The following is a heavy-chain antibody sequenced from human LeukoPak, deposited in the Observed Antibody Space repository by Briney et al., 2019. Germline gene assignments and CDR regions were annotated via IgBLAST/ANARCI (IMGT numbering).Heavy chain of an antibody. J-gene: IGHJ6*02. Sequence: GLPLKIPKKEAGCRVTDCWIGWVRQLSRKGLEWMGIIYPGDSDSIYSPSFQGQVTISADKSLSTAYLQWSSLKASDTAMYYCARLGPFGELLHYYYYGMDVWGQGTTVTVSS. CDR1: GCRVTDCW. CDR3: ARLGPFGELLHYYYYGMDV. V-gene: IGHV5-51*01. CDR2: IYPGDSDS. D-gene: IGHD3-10*01.